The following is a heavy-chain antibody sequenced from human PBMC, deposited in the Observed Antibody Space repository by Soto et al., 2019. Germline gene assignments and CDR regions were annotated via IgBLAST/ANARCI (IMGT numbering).Heavy chain of an antibody. CDR1: GGSISSSSYY. Sequence: QLQLQESGPGLVKPSETLSLTCTVSGGSISSSSYYWGWIRQPPGKGLEWIGSIYYSGSTYYNPSLKSRVTISVDTSKNQFSLKLSSVTAADTAVYYCARQSDSGSYYGHWYFDLWGRGTLVTVSS. J-gene: IGHJ2*01. D-gene: IGHD3-10*01. CDR3: ARQSDSGSYYGHWYFDL. V-gene: IGHV4-39*01. CDR2: IYYSGST.